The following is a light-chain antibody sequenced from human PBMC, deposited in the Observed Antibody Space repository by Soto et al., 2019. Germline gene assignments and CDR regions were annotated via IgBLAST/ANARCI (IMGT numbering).Light chain of an antibody. CDR3: QVWDSSTGV. Sequence: SYELTQPLSVSVALGQTARITCGGNNIGSKNVHWYQQKPGQAPMLVIYRDSNRPSGIPERFSGSNSGNTATLTISRAQAGDEDDYYCQVWDSSTGVFGTGTKLTVL. CDR2: RDS. CDR1: NIGSKN. J-gene: IGLJ1*01. V-gene: IGLV3-9*01.